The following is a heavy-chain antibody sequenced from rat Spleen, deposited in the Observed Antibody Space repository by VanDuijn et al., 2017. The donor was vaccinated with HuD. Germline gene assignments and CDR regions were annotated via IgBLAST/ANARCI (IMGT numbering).Heavy chain of an antibody. CDR3: ARHAQPGYYFDY. D-gene: IGHD1-7*01. CDR1: GFTFSDYY. V-gene: IGHV5-25*01. Sequence: EVQLVESDGGLVQPGRSLKLSCAASGFTFSDYYMAWVRQAPTKGLERVAYICTAGDTTHYRDSVKGRFTISRDNAKSTQYLQMDSLRSEDTATYYCARHAQPGYYFDYWGQGVMVTVSS. CDR2: ICTAGDTT. J-gene: IGHJ2*01.